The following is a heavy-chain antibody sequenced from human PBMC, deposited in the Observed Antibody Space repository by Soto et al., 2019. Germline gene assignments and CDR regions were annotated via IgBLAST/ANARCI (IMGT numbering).Heavy chain of an antibody. CDR1: GFTVSSNY. J-gene: IGHJ6*03. V-gene: IGHV3-66*01. CDR3: ARVSGSGGSYYFYYYMDV. CDR2: IYSGGNK. D-gene: IGHD3-10*01. Sequence: GGSLRLSCAASGFTVSSNYMSWVRQAPGKGLEWVSVIYSGGNKYNTESVKGRFTISRDNTKTTQYLEMNSLRAEDRAVYYCARVSGSGGSYYFYYYMDVWGKGTTVTVSS.